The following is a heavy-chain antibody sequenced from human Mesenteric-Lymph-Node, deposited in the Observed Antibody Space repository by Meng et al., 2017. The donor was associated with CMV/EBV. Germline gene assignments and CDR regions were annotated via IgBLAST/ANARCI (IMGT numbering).Heavy chain of an antibody. CDR2: IYYSGST. CDR1: GGSISSSSYY. Sequence: GSLRLSCTVSGGSISSSSYYWGWIRQPPGKGLEWIGSIYYSGSTYYNTSLKSRVTISVDTSKNQFSLKLSSVTAADTAVYYCARTGAIRFLEWLPAFDIWGQGTMVTVSS. CDR3: ARTGAIRFLEWLPAFDI. D-gene: IGHD3-3*01. J-gene: IGHJ3*02. V-gene: IGHV4-39*07.